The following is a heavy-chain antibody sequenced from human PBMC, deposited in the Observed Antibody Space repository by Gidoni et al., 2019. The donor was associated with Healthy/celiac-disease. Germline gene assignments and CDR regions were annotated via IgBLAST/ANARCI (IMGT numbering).Heavy chain of an antibody. CDR3: AKGSPYSSSSSLFDY. V-gene: IGHV3-43*01. J-gene: IGHJ4*02. CDR1: GFTLDDYT. CDR2: ISWDGGST. D-gene: IGHD6-13*01. Sequence: EVQLVESVGVVVQPGGSLRLSCAASGFTLDDYTMHWVRQAPGKGLEWVSLISWDGGSTYYADSVKGRFTISRDNSKNSLYLQMNSLRTEDTALYYCAKGSPYSSSSSLFDYWGQGTLVTVSS.